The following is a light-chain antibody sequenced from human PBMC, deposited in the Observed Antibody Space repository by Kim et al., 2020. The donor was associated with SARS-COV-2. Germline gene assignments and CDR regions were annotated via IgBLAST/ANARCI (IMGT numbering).Light chain of an antibody. J-gene: IGLJ1*01. CDR2: QDN. CDR3: QAWDSSTHNYV. CDR1: KLGDKY. V-gene: IGLV3-1*01. Sequence: SYELTQPPSVSVSPGQTASITCSGYKLGDKYVSWYQQKPGQSPVVFIYQDNQRPSGIPERFSGSNSWNTATLTISGTQAMDDADYYCQAWDSSTHNYV.